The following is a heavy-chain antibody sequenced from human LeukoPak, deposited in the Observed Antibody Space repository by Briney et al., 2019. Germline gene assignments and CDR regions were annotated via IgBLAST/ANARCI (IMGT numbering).Heavy chain of an antibody. CDR3: ASGNYYYDSSGYYY. CDR2: ISAYNGNT. D-gene: IGHD3-22*01. Sequence: ATVKVSCKASGYTFTSYGISWVRQAPGQGLEWMGWISAYNGNTNYAQKLQGRVTMTTDTSTSTAYMELRSLRSDDTAVYYCASGNYYYDSSGYYYWGQGTLVTVSS. V-gene: IGHV1-18*01. J-gene: IGHJ4*02. CDR1: GYTFTSYG.